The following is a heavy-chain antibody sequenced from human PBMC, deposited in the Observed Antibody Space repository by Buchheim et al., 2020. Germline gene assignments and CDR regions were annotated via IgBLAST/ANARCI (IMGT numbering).Heavy chain of an antibody. V-gene: IGHV4-34*01. CDR2: INHSGST. J-gene: IGHJ4*02. D-gene: IGHD3-22*01. CDR1: GGSFSGYY. CDR3: AVGDDRSGYYYAPFDY. Sequence: QVQLQQWGAGLLKPSETLSLTCAVYGGSFSGYYWSWIRQPPGKGLEWIAEINHSGSTHYNPSLKSRVTISLNPSRNQFSLRLRSVTAADTAVYYCAVGDDRSGYYYAPFDYWGQGTL.